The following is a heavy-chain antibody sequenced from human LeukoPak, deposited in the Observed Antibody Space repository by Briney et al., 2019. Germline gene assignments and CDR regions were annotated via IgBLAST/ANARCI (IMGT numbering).Heavy chain of an antibody. V-gene: IGHV4-34*01. CDR3: ATSQCGSDCYLAGDY. CDR1: GGSFSGYY. CDR2: INHSGST. J-gene: IGHJ4*02. D-gene: IGHD2-21*02. Sequence: SETLSLTCAVYGGSFSGYYWSWIRQPPGKGLEWIGEINHSGSTNYNPSLKSRVTISVDTSKNQFSLKLSSVTAADTAVYYCATSQCGSDCYLAGDYWGQGTLVTVSS.